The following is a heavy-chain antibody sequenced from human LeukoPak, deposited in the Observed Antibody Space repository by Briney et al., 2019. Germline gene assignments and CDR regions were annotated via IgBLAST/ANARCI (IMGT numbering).Heavy chain of an antibody. CDR2: IYSGGST. V-gene: IGHV3-53*01. Sequence: PGGSLRLSCAASGFTVSSNYMSWVRQAPGKGLEWVSVIYSGGSTYYADSVKGRFTISRDNSKNTLYLQMNSLRAEDTAVYYCARALDFWSGYYVSWDQGTLVTVSS. CDR3: ARALDFWSGYYVS. D-gene: IGHD3-3*01. J-gene: IGHJ5*02. CDR1: GFTVSSNY.